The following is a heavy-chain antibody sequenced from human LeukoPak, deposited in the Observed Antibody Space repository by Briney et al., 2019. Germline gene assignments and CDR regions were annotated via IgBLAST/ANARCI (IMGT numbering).Heavy chain of an antibody. CDR3: ARGKLGTRNTLDC. CDR1: GASISDYY. J-gene: IGHJ4*02. CDR2: THVTENT. Sequence: PSETLSLTCNVSGASISDYYWTWIRQPAGRGLEWIGRTHVTENTKYNPSLRGRVTMSVDTSKKQVSLKLSSVTATDTAIYYCARGKLGTRNTLDCWGQGSLATVSS. V-gene: IGHV4-4*07. D-gene: IGHD1/OR15-1a*01.